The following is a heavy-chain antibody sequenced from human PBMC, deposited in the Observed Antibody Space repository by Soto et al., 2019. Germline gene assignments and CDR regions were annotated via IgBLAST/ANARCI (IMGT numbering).Heavy chain of an antibody. CDR2: ISDSGGTS. CDR3: AKRPRALLTFDY. D-gene: IGHD1-26*01. CDR1: GFIFSNYV. V-gene: IGHV3-23*04. Sequence: EVQLVDSGGGLVQPGGSLRLSCAASGFIFSNYVMSWVRQAPGKWLEWVSSISDSGGTSYYADSVKGRFTSSRDNSKNTLYLQMNSLRAEDTAIYYCAKRPRALLTFDYWGQGTLVTVSS. J-gene: IGHJ4*02.